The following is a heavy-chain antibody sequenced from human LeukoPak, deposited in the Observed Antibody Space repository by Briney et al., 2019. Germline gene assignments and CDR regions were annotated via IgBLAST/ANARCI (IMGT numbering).Heavy chain of an antibody. J-gene: IGHJ4*02. CDR3: ARQGYGRSWYLAREQYYFDY. CDR2: IYTGDSDT. CDR1: GYSFTSYW. Sequence: GESLQISCKGSGYSFTSYWIGWVRQMPGKGLEWMGIIYTGDSDTRYSPSFQGQVTISADKSISTAYLQWSSLKASDTAMYYCARQGYGRSWYLAREQYYFDYWGQGTLVTVSS. V-gene: IGHV5-51*01. D-gene: IGHD6-13*01.